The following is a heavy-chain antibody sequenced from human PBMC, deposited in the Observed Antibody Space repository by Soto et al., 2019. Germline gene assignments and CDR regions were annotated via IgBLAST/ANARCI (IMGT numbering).Heavy chain of an antibody. D-gene: IGHD1-26*01. V-gene: IGHV1-2*04. CDR3: AADSRLLVGPTYLYYYAMDV. Sequence: ASVKVSCKASGYTFTSYAMHCVRQAPGQGLEWMGWINPNSGGTNYAQKFQGWVTMTRDTSISTAYMELSGLTSEDTAVYYCAADSRLLVGPTYLYYYAMDVWGQGTTVTVSS. J-gene: IGHJ6*02. CDR1: GYTFTSYA. CDR2: INPNSGGT.